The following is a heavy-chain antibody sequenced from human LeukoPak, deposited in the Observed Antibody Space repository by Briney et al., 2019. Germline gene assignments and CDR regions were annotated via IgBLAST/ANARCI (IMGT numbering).Heavy chain of an antibody. J-gene: IGHJ4*02. CDR3: ARGSNGTFDY. Sequence: SETLSLTCAVYGGSFSGYYWSWIRQPPGKGLEWIGEINHSGSTNYNPSLKSRVTISVDTSKNQFSLKLSSVTAADTALYYCARGSNGTFDYWGQGTLVTVSS. CDR1: GGSFSGYY. D-gene: IGHD4-11*01. CDR2: INHSGST. V-gene: IGHV4-34*01.